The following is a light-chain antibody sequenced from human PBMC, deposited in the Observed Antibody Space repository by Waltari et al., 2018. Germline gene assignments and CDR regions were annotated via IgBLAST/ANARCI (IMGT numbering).Light chain of an antibody. CDR1: QTIRGS. V-gene: IGKV3-20*01. CDR2: GAS. CDR3: QHYVRLPGT. J-gene: IGKJ1*01. Sequence: ELVLTQSPGTLSLSPGERATRSCRARQTIRGSLAWYQQNPGQAPRLLIYGASSRAAGIPDRFRGSGSGTDFSLTISRLEPEDFAVYYCQHYVRLPGTFGRGTKVEIK.